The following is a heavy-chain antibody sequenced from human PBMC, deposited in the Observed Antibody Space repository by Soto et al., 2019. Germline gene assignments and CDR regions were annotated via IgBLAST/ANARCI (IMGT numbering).Heavy chain of an antibody. V-gene: IGHV3-15*01. Sequence: GGSLRLSCAASGFPFGITDMSWVRQAPGKGLEWVGRIKSKTDGGTTDYAAPVKGRFTISRDDSKNTLYLQMNSLKTEDTAVYYCTTLGYTYYDYVWGSYRSGDYWGQGTLVTVSS. D-gene: IGHD3-16*02. CDR3: TTLGYTYYDYVWGSYRSGDY. J-gene: IGHJ4*02. CDR1: GFPFGITD. CDR2: IKSKTDGGTT.